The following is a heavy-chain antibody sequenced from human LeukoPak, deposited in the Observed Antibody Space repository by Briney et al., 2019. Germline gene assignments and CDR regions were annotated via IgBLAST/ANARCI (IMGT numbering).Heavy chain of an antibody. CDR1: GFTFSSYG. V-gene: IGHV3-30*02. D-gene: IGHD6-19*01. CDR2: IRYDGSNK. CDR3: AKEGVAVAGTPYYYYYMDV. Sequence: PGGSLRLSCAASGFTFSSYGMHWVRQAPGKGLEWVAFIRYDGSNKYYADSVKGRFTISRDNSKNTLYLQMNSLRAEDTAVYYCAKEGVAVAGTPYYYYYMDVWGKGTTVTVSS. J-gene: IGHJ6*03.